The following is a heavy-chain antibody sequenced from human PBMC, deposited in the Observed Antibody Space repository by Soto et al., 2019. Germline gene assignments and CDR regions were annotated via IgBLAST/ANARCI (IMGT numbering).Heavy chain of an antibody. J-gene: IGHJ5*02. CDR2: ILHSGSS. D-gene: IGHD6-19*01. V-gene: IGHV4-61*01. CDR3: ARGMYKSGWNLDL. Sequence: SDTLCLTWPVSGGSVSSATYFWSWLPPPPGGGLEWIAYILHSGSSMYNPSLKSRVTISLSTSKTQFSLRLTPVTAADTAVYYCARGMYKSGWNLDLWGQGIVVTV. CDR1: GGSVSSATYF.